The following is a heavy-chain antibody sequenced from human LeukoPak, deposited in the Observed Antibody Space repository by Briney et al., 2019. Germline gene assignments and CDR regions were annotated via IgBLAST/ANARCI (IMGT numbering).Heavy chain of an antibody. V-gene: IGHV3-9*01. CDR2: ISWKSGNI. Sequence: GGSLRLSCAASGFTVSSNYMSWVRQAPGKGLEWVSGISWKSGNIGYADSVKGRFTISRDNAKNSLYVQMNSLRAEDTALYYCAKGTGAAVGTTFDYWGQGTLVTVSS. CDR3: AKGTGAAVGTTFDY. J-gene: IGHJ4*02. CDR1: GFTVSSNY. D-gene: IGHD6-13*01.